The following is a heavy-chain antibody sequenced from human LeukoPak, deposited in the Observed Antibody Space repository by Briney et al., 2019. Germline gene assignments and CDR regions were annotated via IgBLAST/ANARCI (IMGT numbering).Heavy chain of an antibody. CDR1: GFTFSNYG. V-gene: IGHV3-23*01. Sequence: GGSLRLSCAASGFTFSNYGMSWVRQAPGKGLGWVSAISDSGGTYYADSVKGRFTISKDNSKNTLYLQMNNLRAEDTAVYYCAKRVPYGSSSVYFDFWGQGTLVTVSS. D-gene: IGHD6-6*01. CDR3: AKRVPYGSSSVYFDF. J-gene: IGHJ4*02. CDR2: ISDSGGT.